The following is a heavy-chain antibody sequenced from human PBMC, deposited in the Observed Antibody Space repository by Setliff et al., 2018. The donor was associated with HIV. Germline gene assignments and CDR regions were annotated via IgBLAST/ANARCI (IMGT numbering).Heavy chain of an antibody. CDR2: INYDESYE. CDR1: GFTFSAHG. J-gene: IGHJ3*02. V-gene: IGHV3-30*02. D-gene: IGHD1-7*01. CDR3: AKDGDYSNWDYDAFDI. Sequence: GESLKISCAASGFTFSAHGMHWVRQAPGKGLEWVAFINYDESYEYYADSVKGRVTISRDNSKNTVDLQMNSLRAEDTAVYYCAKDGDYSNWDYDAFDIWGQGTRVTVSS.